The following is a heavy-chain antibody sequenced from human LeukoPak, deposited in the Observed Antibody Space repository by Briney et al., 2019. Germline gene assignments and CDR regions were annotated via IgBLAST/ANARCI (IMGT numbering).Heavy chain of an antibody. V-gene: IGHV3-9*01. CDR2: ISWNSGSI. CDR3: ASTGAPAAPDWYFDL. D-gene: IGHD6-13*01. CDR1: GFTFDDYA. Sequence: GGSLRLSCAASGFTFDDYAMHWVRQAPGKGLEWVSGISWNSGSIGYADSVKGRFTISRDNSKNTQYLQMNSLRAEDTAVYYCASTGAPAAPDWYFDLWGRGTLVTVSS. J-gene: IGHJ2*01.